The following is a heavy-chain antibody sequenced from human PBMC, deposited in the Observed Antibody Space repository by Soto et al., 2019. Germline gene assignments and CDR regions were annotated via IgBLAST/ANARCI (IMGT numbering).Heavy chain of an antibody. CDR3: ARNLDYDSSGYYASFWFDP. V-gene: IGHV1-18*01. D-gene: IGHD3-22*01. Sequence: ASVKVSCKASGYTFTSYNISWVRQAPGQGLEWMGWISAYNGNTNYAQKQQGRVTMNTDTSTSTAYIELRSLRSDDTAVYYCARNLDYDSSGYYASFWFDPWGQGTLVTVSS. CDR2: ISAYNGNT. J-gene: IGHJ5*02. CDR1: GYTFTSYN.